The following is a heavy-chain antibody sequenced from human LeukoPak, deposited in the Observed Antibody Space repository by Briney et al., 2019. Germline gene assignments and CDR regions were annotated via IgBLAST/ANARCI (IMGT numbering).Heavy chain of an antibody. Sequence: PSETLSLTCAVYGGSFSGYYWSWIRQPPGKGLEWIGEINHSGSTNYNPSLKSRVTISVDTSKNQFSLKLSSVTAADTAAYYCARGRLRGYYGSGRPFDYWGQGTLVTVSS. D-gene: IGHD3-10*01. CDR2: INHSGST. J-gene: IGHJ4*02. V-gene: IGHV4-34*01. CDR3: ARGRLRGYYGSGRPFDY. CDR1: GGSFSGYY.